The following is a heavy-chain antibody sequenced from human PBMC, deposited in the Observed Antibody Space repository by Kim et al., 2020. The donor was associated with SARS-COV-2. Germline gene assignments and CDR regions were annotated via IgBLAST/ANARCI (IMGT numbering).Heavy chain of an antibody. V-gene: IGHV3-33*01. CDR2: IWYDGSNK. J-gene: IGHJ3*02. CDR1: GFTFSSYG. D-gene: IGHD3-10*01. Sequence: GGSLRLSCAASGFTFSSYGMHWVRQAPGKGLEWVAVIWYDGSNKYYADSVKGRFTISRDNSKNTLYLQMNSLRAEDTAVYYCAREGPGVYGSGTSDAFDIWGQGTMVTVSS. CDR3: AREGPGVYGSGTSDAFDI.